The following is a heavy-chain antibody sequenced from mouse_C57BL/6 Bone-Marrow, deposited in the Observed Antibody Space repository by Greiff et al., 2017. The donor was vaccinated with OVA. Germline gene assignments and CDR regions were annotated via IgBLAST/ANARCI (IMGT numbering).Heavy chain of an antibody. CDR3: ARSGITTVVDYFDY. D-gene: IGHD1-1*01. CDR2: IDPEDGET. V-gene: IGHV14-2*01. CDR1: GFNIKDYY. J-gene: IGHJ2*01. Sequence: EVQLQQPGAELVKPGASVKLSCTASGFNIKDYYMHWVKQRTEQGLEWIGRIDPEDGETKYAPKFKGKATITADKSSNAAYLQRSSLTSEDTAVYYCARSGITTVVDYFDYWGQGTTLTVSS.